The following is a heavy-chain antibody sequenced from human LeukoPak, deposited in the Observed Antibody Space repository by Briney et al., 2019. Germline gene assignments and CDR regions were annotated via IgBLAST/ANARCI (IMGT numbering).Heavy chain of an antibody. Sequence: ASVKVSCMASGYTFTSYGISWVRQAPGQGLEWMGWISAYNGNTNYAQKLQGRVTMTTDTSTSTAYMELRSLRSDDTAVYYCARDRAYGDYASDDAFDIWGQGTMVTVSS. CDR2: ISAYNGNT. CDR1: GYTFTSYG. J-gene: IGHJ3*02. D-gene: IGHD4-17*01. V-gene: IGHV1-18*01. CDR3: ARDRAYGDYASDDAFDI.